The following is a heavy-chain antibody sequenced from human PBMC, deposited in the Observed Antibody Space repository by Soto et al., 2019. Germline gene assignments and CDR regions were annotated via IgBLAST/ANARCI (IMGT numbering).Heavy chain of an antibody. V-gene: IGHV1-3*01. D-gene: IGHD2-2*02. J-gene: IGHJ5*02. Sequence: QVKLVQSGAEVKKPGASVKVSCKASGYTFTSYAMHWVRQAPGQRLEWMGWINAGNGNTKYSQKFQGRVTITRDTSASTAYMELSSLRSEDTAVYYCARAGPLCSSTSCYKDDWFDPWGQGTLVTVSS. CDR2: INAGNGNT. CDR3: ARAGPLCSSTSCYKDDWFDP. CDR1: GYTFTSYA.